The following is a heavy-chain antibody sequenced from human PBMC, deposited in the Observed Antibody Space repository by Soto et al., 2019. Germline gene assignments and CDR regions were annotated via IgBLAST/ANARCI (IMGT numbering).Heavy chain of an antibody. V-gene: IGHV4-39*07. Sequence: TLSLTCTVSGGSISSSSYYWGWIRQPPGKGLEWIGSIYYSGSTNYNPSLKSRVTISVDTSKNQFSLKLSSVTAADTAVYYCARGSITIFGVAPGDWFDPWGQGTLVTVSS. CDR3: ARGSITIFGVAPGDWFDP. J-gene: IGHJ5*02. CDR2: IYYSGST. D-gene: IGHD3-3*01. CDR1: GGSISSSSYY.